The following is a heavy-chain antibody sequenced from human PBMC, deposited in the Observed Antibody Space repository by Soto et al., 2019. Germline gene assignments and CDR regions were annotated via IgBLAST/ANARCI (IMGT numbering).Heavy chain of an antibody. CDR2: MSPNSGNT. J-gene: IGHJ5*02. CDR3: ARGMSDGFGEVS. CDR1: GYTSTNDD. Sequence: QVQLVQSGAEVKKPGASVKVSCKTSGYTSTNDDINWVRQAAGQGLEWIGWMSPNSGNTGYAQKFQGRVTLTRDTSISTAYMELSSLRSEDTAVYYCARGMSDGFGEVSWGQGTLVTVSS. V-gene: IGHV1-8*02. D-gene: IGHD3-10*01.